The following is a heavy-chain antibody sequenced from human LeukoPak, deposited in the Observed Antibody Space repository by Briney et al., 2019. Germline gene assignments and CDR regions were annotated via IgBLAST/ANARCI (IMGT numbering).Heavy chain of an antibody. J-gene: IGHJ4*02. V-gene: IGHV1-18*01. D-gene: IGHD3-3*01. CDR3: ARTPHRSFEWLYWGFFDY. CDR1: GYTFTNYG. CDR2: ISADNGNT. Sequence: ASVKVSCKASGYTFTNYGINWVRQALGQGLEWMGWISADNGNTNYAQKVQGRVTMTTDTSTSTAYMELRSLRSDDTAVYYCARTPHRSFEWLYWGFFDYWGQGTLVTVSS.